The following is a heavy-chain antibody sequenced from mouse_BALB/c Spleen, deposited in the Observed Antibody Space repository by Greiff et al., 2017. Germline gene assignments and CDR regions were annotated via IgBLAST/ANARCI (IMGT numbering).Heavy chain of an antibody. V-gene: IGHV1S29*02. CDR3: AGSGSPMDY. Sequence: EVQLQQSGPELVKPGASVKISCKASGYTFTDYNMHWVKQSHGKSLEWIGYIYPYNGGTGYNQKFKSKATLTVDNSSSTAYMELRSLTSEDSAVYYCAGSGSPMDYWGQGTSVTVSS. CDR1: GYTFTDYN. CDR2: IYPYNGGT. J-gene: IGHJ4*01. D-gene: IGHD3-1*01.